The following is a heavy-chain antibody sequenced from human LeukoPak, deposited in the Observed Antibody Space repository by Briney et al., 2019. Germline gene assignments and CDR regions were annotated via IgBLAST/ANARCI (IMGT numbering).Heavy chain of an antibody. D-gene: IGHD1-26*01. CDR3: ARERNSGSYWRSDAFDI. CDR1: GFTFSSYA. V-gene: IGHV3-23*01. Sequence: GGSLRLSCAASGFTFSSYAMTWVRQAPGEGLQWVSVISGSGSSAYYADSVRGRFTISRDNSKNTLYLQMNSLRAEDTAVYYCARERNSGSYWRSDAFDIWGQGTMVTVSS. CDR2: ISGSGSSA. J-gene: IGHJ3*02.